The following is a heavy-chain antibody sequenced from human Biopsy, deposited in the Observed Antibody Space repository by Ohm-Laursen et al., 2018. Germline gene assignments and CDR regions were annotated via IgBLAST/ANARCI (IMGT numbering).Heavy chain of an antibody. Sequence: SLRLSCAASGFALNTYEMNWVRQAPGKGLEWVSYISSSGSPAYYSDSVKGRFTVSRDNAKNSIYLQMNSLRAEDTAVYYCEGNYYDVSGSYFDFWGQGALLTVSS. D-gene: IGHD3-22*01. CDR3: EGNYYDVSGSYFDF. J-gene: IGHJ4*02. CDR1: GFALNTYE. CDR2: ISSSGSPA. V-gene: IGHV3-48*03.